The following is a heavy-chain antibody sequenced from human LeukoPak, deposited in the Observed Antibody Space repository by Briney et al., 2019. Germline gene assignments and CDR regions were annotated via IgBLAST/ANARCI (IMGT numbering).Heavy chain of an antibody. D-gene: IGHD3-22*01. J-gene: IGHJ5*02. CDR2: INHSGST. CDR1: GGFLTAFY. V-gene: IGHV4-34*01. Sequence: PSETLSLTCTVSGGFLTAFYWGWIRQPPGKGLEWIGEINHSGSTNYNPSLKSRVTISVDTSKNQFSLKLSSVTAADTAVYYCARRGDYYDSSGYYYVRPRGTRWFDPWGQGTLVTVSS. CDR3: ARRGDYYDSSGYYYVRPRGTRWFDP.